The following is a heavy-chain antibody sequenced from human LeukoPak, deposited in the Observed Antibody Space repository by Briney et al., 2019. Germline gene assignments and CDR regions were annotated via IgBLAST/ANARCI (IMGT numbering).Heavy chain of an antibody. V-gene: IGHV4-39*07. CDR2: IYYTGST. CDR1: GGSISSSNNY. J-gene: IGHJ4*02. D-gene: IGHD2-2*01. Sequence: SETLSLACTVSGGSISSSNNYWGWIRQPPGKGLEWIGSIYYTGSTYYSPSLESRLTISVDTPKNHFSLELRSVTAADTAVYYWAGGGGGWPAALDYWGQGTLVTVSS. CDR3: AGGGGGWPAALDY.